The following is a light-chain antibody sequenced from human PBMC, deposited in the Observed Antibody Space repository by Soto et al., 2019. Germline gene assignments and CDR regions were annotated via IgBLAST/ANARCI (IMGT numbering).Light chain of an antibody. Sequence: QSVLTQPPSASGSPGQSVTISCTGTSSDVGAYNYVSWYQQLPGKAPKLIIYEVSKRPSGVPDRFSGSKSGNTAPLTVSGLQAEDEADYYCTSYAGTYSFFYVFGTRTKVTVL. J-gene: IGLJ1*01. CDR2: EVS. V-gene: IGLV2-8*01. CDR3: TSYAGTYSFFYV. CDR1: SSDVGAYNY.